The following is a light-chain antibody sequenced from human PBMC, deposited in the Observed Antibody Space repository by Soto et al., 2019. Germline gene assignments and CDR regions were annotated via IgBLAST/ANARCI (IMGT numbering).Light chain of an antibody. Sequence: VMTQSPATLSVSPGERATLSCRASQSVSTNLAWYQQKPGQPPRLLIYGASTRATGIPARFSGSGSGTEFTLTISSLQSEDFAVYCCQQYNNWPPTFGGGTKVEIK. CDR3: QQYNNWPPT. V-gene: IGKV3-15*01. CDR2: GAS. CDR1: QSVSTN. J-gene: IGKJ4*01.